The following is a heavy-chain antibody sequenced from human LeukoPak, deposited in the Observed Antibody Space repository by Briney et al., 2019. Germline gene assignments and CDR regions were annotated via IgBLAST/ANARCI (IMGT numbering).Heavy chain of an antibody. CDR3: SRIGNAGIDY. Sequence: GGSLRLSCAAGGFPFGDYALSWSRQAPGKGLNWVGYIRSAVYGGTTETAASLKDRFTVSRDDSKSVVYLQMSSLKTDDTAIYYCSRIGNAGIDYWGQGTLVTVSS. D-gene: IGHD3-10*01. CDR2: IRSAVYGGTT. CDR1: GFPFGDYA. J-gene: IGHJ4*02. V-gene: IGHV3-49*03.